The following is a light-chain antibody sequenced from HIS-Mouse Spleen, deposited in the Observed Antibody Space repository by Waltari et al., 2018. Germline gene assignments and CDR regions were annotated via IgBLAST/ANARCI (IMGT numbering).Light chain of an antibody. CDR2: EVS. CDR1: SSDVGGYNY. CDR3: CSYAGSSTWV. Sequence: QSALTQPPSASGSPGQSVTISCTGTSSDVGGYNYVSWYQQHPGKAPKLMIYEVSTRPSGVPDRFSGSKSGNTASLTISGLQAEDEADYYCCSYAGSSTWVFGGGTKLTVL. J-gene: IGLJ3*02. V-gene: IGLV2-8*01.